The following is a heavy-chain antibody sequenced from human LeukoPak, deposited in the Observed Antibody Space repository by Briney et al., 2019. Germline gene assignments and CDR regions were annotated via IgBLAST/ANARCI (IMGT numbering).Heavy chain of an antibody. CDR3: TTPPITIFGVVERD. Sequence: GSLRLSCAASGFVVSDTFMSWVRQAPGKGLEWVGRIKSKTDGGTTDYAAPVKGRFTISRDDSKNTLYLQMNSLKTEDTAVYYCTTPPITIFGVVERDWGQGTLVTVSS. V-gene: IGHV3-15*01. CDR2: IKSKTDGGTT. D-gene: IGHD3-3*01. J-gene: IGHJ4*02. CDR1: GFVVSDTF.